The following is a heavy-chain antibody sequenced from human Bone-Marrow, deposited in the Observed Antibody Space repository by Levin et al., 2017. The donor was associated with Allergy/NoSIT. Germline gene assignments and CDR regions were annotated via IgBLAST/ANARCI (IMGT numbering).Heavy chain of an antibody. J-gene: IGHJ4*02. CDR3: SLQYFDY. CDR1: GFAFSDTW. V-gene: IGHV3-15*07. Sequence: SCAASGFAFSDTWMNWVRQAPGKGLEWVGRIKSTGDGGATDYAAPVKGRFTISRDDSKNTVYLQMDSLKSEDTAVYYCSLQYFDYWGQGTLVTVSS. CDR2: IKSTGDGGAT.